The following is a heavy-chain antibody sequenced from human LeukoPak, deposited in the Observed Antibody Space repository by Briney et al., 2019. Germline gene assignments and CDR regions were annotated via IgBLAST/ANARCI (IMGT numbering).Heavy chain of an antibody. J-gene: IGHJ4*02. V-gene: IGHV4-4*07. Sequence: SETLSLTCTVSGGSISGYYWTWMRQPAGRGLEWIGRIYSSDSIYSNPSLESRVTISLDESNNQFSLKLTSVTAADTAVYYCARGTEMTIIAGHYSFDQWGRGTLVYVSS. D-gene: IGHD5-24*01. CDR3: ARGTEMTIIAGHYSFDQ. CDR2: IYSSDSI. CDR1: GGSISGYY.